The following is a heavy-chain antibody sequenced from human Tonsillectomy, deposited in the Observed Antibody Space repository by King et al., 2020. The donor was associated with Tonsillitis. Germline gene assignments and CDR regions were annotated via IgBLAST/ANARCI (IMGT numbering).Heavy chain of an antibody. J-gene: IGHJ4*02. CDR2: ISFDATRQ. V-gene: IGHV3-33*05. D-gene: IGHD6-19*01. CDR3: ARERLYSSAWGMDY. Sequence: VQLVESGGGVVQPGGSLRLSCASSGFAFKSYGMHWVRQAPGKGLEWVAVISFDATRQNYADSVKGRFTIPRDNAKNTLYLQMNSLTAEDTAVYYCARERLYSSAWGMDYWGQGSLVTVSS. CDR1: GFAFKSYG.